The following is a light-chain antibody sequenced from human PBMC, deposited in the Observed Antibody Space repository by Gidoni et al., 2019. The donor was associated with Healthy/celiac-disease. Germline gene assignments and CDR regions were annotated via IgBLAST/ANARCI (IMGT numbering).Light chain of an antibody. CDR1: QSVSSSY. Sequence: EIVLTQSPGTLSLSPGERATLSCRASQSVSSSYLAWYQQKPGQAPRLLIYGASSRANGIPDRFSGSGSGTDFTLTISRLEPEDFAVYYCQQYGSSLRFTFGPGTKVDIK. V-gene: IGKV3-20*01. J-gene: IGKJ3*01. CDR3: QQYGSSLRFT. CDR2: GAS.